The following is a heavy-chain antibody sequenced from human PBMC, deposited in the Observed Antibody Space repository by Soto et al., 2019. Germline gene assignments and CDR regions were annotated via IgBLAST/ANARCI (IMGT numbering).Heavy chain of an antibody. CDR1: GLTFSGYG. CDR2: ISGSGSTT. CDR3: VTRSRGLQSSPPRLDS. D-gene: IGHD4-4*01. V-gene: IGHV3-23*01. Sequence: EVQLLESGGGLVQPGGSLRLSCAASGLTFSGYGMSWVRQAPGTGLDWVSAISGSGSTTYYADSVKGRFTISRDDSKNILFLQMNSLRAEDTAVYYCVTRSRGLQSSPPRLDSWGQGTLVTVS. J-gene: IGHJ4*02.